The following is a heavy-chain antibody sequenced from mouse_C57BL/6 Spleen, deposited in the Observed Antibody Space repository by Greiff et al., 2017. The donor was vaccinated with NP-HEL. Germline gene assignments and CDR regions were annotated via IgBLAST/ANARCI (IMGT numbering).Heavy chain of an antibody. CDR2: INPSTGGT. CDR1: GYSFTGYY. J-gene: IGHJ3*01. CDR3: ACDYGPFAY. D-gene: IGHD1-1*01. Sequence: EVKLQESGPELVKPGASVKISCKASGYSFTGYYMNWVKQSPEKSLEWIGEINPSTGGTTYNQKFKAKATLTVDKSSSTAYMQLKSLTSEDSAVYYCACDYGPFAYWGQGTLVTVSA. V-gene: IGHV1-42*01.